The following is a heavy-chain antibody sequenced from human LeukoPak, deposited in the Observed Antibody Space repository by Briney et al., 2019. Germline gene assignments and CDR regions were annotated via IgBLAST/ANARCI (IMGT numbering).Heavy chain of an antibody. D-gene: IGHD3-22*01. CDR2: INYSGGA. CDR3: ARADDSSGYRLYYFDY. Sequence: SETLSLTCTVSGGSISSGGYYWTWIREHPGKGLECIGYINYSGGAYYNPSLKSRVTISVDTSKTHFSLKLSSVTAADTAVYYCARADDSSGYRLYYFDYWGQGTLVTVSS. J-gene: IGHJ4*02. V-gene: IGHV4-31*03. CDR1: GGSISSGGYY.